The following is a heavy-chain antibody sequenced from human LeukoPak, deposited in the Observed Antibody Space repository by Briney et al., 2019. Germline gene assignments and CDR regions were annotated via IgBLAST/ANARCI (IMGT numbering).Heavy chain of an antibody. V-gene: IGHV3-11*01. CDR2: ISSGGDIM. CDR1: GLRFSDYY. J-gene: IGHJ1*01. Sequence: GGSLRLSCAASGLRFSDYYVSWIRQAPGKGLQWVSYISSGGDIMHYADSVKGRFTSSRDNAKNSGYLEMNSLGAEDTAVYYCATNLIGAGEYFQQWGQGTLVTVAS. D-gene: IGHD2/OR15-2a*01. CDR3: ATNLIGAGEYFQQ.